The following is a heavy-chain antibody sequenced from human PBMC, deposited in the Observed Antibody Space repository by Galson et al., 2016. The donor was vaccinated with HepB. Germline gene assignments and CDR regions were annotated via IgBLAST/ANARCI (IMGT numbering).Heavy chain of an antibody. V-gene: IGHV3-30-3*01. CDR3: ARDRRGGSNTLDY. D-gene: IGHD1-26*01. CDR1: GFIFNSHA. CDR2: ISYDGSNE. J-gene: IGHJ4*02. Sequence: LRLSCAASGFIFNSHAMNWVRQAPGKGLEWVAVISYDGSNEYYADSVKGRFTISRDNSKNTLYLHMNSLRAEDTAVYYCARDRRGGSNTLDYWGQGTLVSVSS.